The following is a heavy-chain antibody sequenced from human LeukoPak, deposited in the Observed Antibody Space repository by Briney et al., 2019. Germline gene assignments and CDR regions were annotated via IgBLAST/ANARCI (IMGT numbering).Heavy chain of an antibody. J-gene: IGHJ5*02. CDR2: MNPNSGNT. V-gene: IGHV1-8*03. CDR1: GYTFTSYD. Sequence: ASVKVSCKASGYTFTSYDINWVRQATGQGLEWMGWMNPNSGNTGYAQKFQGRVTITRNTSISTAYMELSSLRSEDTAVYYCARARRYCSGGSCSYWFDPWGQGTLVNVSS. CDR3: ARARRYCSGGSCSYWFDP. D-gene: IGHD2-15*01.